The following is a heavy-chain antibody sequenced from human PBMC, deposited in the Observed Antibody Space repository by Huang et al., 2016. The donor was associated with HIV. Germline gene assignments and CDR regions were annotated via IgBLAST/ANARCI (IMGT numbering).Heavy chain of an antibody. V-gene: IGHV1-18*01. J-gene: IGHJ6*03. CDR1: GYTFSSFG. D-gene: IGHD5-18*01. CDR3: ARGGGIQLWLLGYYYMDV. CDR2: IRVYNCNT. Sequence: QVQLVQSGAEVKKPGASVKVSCKASGYTFSSFGISWVRQAPGQGLEWVGWIRVYNCNTKFAQKFQGRLTMTTDTSTSTAYMELRSLRSDDTAVYYCARGGGIQLWLLGYYYMDVWGNGTTVTVSS.